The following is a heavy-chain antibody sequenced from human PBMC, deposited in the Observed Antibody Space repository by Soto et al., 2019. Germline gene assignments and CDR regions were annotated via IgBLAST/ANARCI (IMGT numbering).Heavy chain of an antibody. D-gene: IGHD3-10*01. J-gene: IGHJ4*02. CDR3: ARYYGSGSYYDY. V-gene: IGHV4-34*01. CDR2: INHSGST. CDR1: GGSFSGYY. Sequence: PSETLSLTCAVYGGSFSGYYWSWIRQPPGKGLEWIGEINHSGSTNYNPSLKSRVTISVDTSKNQFSLKLSSVTAADTAVYYCARYYGSGSYYDYWGQGTLVSVYS.